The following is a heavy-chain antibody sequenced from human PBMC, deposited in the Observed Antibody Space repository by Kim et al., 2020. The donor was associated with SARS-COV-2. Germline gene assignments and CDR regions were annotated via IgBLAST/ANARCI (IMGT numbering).Heavy chain of an antibody. CDR3: AKAGGSGWYGQH. Sequence: YADSVKGRFTISRDNSKNTLYLQMNSLRAEDTAVYYCAKAGGSGWYGQHWGQGTLVTVSS. V-gene: IGHV3-23*01. D-gene: IGHD6-19*01. J-gene: IGHJ4*02.